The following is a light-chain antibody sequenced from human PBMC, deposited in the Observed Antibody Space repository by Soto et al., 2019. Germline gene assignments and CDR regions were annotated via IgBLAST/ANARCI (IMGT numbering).Light chain of an antibody. Sequence: QLVLTQPPSVSGAPGQRVTISCIGATSDVHWYQHLPGTAPKLLIYGNNNRPSGVPDRLSGSKSGTSASLAITGLQAEDEADYYCQSFDNSLSALYVFGTGTKLTVL. J-gene: IGLJ1*01. V-gene: IGLV1-40*01. CDR1: GATSD. CDR3: QSFDNSLSALYV. CDR2: GNN.